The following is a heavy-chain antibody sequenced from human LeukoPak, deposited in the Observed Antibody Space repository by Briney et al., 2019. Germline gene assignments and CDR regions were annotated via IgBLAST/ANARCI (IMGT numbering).Heavy chain of an antibody. Sequence: KPGGSLRLSCAASGFTFSSYGMSWVRQAPGKGLEWVSAISGSGGSTYYADSVKGRFTISRDNSKNTLYLQMNSLRAEDTAVYYCAKDTDYDSSGYYNYWGQGTLVTVSS. CDR2: ISGSGGST. D-gene: IGHD3-22*01. J-gene: IGHJ4*02. V-gene: IGHV3-23*01. CDR1: GFTFSSYG. CDR3: AKDTDYDSSGYYNY.